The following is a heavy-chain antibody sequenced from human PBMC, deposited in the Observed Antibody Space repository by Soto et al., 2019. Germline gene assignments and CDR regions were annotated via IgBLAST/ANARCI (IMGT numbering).Heavy chain of an antibody. D-gene: IGHD2-15*01. J-gene: IGHJ5*02. CDR1: GGSISSSY. CDR3: ARDKYCSGGSCRKNWFDP. V-gene: IGHV4-59*01. Sequence: PSETLSLTCTVSGGSISSSYWSWIRQPPGKGLEWLAYIYDDGSANYTPSLKSRATISLDMSKNQFSLKLTSVTAADTAVYYCARDKYCSGGSCRKNWFDPWGQGTLVTVS. CDR2: IYDDGSA.